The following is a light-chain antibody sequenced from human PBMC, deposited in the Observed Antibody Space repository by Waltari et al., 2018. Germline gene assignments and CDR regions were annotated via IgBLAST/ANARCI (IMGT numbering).Light chain of an antibody. CDR2: DVI. J-gene: IGLJ2*01. CDR1: SSDVGGYNS. V-gene: IGLV2-23*02. Sequence: TISCTGTSSDVGGYNSVSWYQHHPGKAPKVIIYDVIQRPSGVSNRFSGSKSGNTASLTISGLQPEDEADYFCCSYAGNYIHVLFGGGTKLTVL. CDR3: CSYAGNYIHVL.